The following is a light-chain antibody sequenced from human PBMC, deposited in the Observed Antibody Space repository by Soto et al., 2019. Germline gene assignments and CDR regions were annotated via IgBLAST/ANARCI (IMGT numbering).Light chain of an antibody. J-gene: IGKJ1*01. CDR1: QSVSNNY. CDR3: QQYGSSGT. CDR2: GAS. Sequence: GLTLSAGTVSLSPGARAPLSSRASQSVSNNYLAWYQQKPGQAPRLLIYGASNRATGIPDRFSGSGSGTDFTLTISRLEPEDFAVYYWQQYGSSGTFGQGTKVDIK. V-gene: IGKV3-20*01.